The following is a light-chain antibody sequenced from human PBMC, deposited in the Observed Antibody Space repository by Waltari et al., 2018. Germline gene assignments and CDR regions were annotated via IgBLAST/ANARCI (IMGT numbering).Light chain of an antibody. CDR3: QRYGSSPYT. J-gene: IGKJ2*01. CDR2: GAS. V-gene: IGKV3-20*01. CDR1: QSVSSSY. Sequence: EIVLTQPPGTLSLSPGERDTLSCRARQSVSSSYLAWYQQKPGQAPRLLIYGASSRATGIPDRFSGSESGTDFTLTISRLEPEDFSVYYCQRYGSSPYTFGQGTELEIK.